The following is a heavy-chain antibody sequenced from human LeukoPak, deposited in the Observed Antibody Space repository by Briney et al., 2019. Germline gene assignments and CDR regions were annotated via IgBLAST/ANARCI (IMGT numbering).Heavy chain of an antibody. CDR3: ARHVSGEYFQH. J-gene: IGHJ1*01. CDR2: IYYSGST. D-gene: IGHD3-10*01. Sequence: SETLSLTCTVSGGSISSYYWSWIRQPPGKGLEWIGYIYYSGSTNYDPSLKSRVTISVDTSKNQFSLKLSSVTAADTAVYYCARHVSGEYFQHWGQGTLVTVSS. V-gene: IGHV4-59*08. CDR1: GGSISSYY.